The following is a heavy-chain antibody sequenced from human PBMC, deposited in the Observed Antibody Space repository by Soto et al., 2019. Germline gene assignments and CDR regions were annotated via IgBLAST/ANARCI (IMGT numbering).Heavy chain of an antibody. CDR3: ATHTVVTPGNYYSGMDV. V-gene: IGHV1-69*12. CDR1: GGTFSSYA. D-gene: IGHD4-4*01. J-gene: IGHJ6*02. Sequence: QVQLVQSGAEVKKPGSSVKVSCKASGGTFSSYAISWVRLAPGQGLEWMGGLIPIFGTADYAQKFQGRVTITADESTSTAYMELSSLRSDDTAVYYCATHTVVTPGNYYSGMDVWGQGTTVTVSS. CDR2: LIPIFGTA.